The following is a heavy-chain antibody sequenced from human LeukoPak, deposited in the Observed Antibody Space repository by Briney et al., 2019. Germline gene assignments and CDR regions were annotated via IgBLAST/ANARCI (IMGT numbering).Heavy chain of an antibody. D-gene: IGHD2-15*01. V-gene: IGHV1-18*01. J-gene: IGHJ4*02. CDR1: GYTFINYG. CDR3: ARVPSGGPFDY. Sequence: GASVKVSCKASGYTFINYGINWVRQAPGQGLEWMGWISAYNGNTNYAQSLQGGVTMTTDTSTSTVYMEMRSLTSDDTAVYYCARVPSGGPFDYWGQGTLVTVSS. CDR2: ISAYNGNT.